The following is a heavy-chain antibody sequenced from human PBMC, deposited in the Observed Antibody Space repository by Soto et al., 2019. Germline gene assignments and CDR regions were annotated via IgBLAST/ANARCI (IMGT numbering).Heavy chain of an antibody. CDR1: GGTFSSYT. Sequence: GASVKVSCKASGGTFSSYTISWVRQAPGQGLEWMGRIIPILGTANYAQKFQGRVTITADESTSTAYMELSSLRSEDTAVYYCARGIGPLDNWFDPWGQGTLVTVSS. J-gene: IGHJ5*02. V-gene: IGHV1-69*08. CDR3: ARGIGPLDNWFDP. CDR2: IIPILGTA.